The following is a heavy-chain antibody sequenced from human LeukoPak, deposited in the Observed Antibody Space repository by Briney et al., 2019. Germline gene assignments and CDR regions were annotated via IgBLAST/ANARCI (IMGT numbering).Heavy chain of an antibody. V-gene: IGHV4-61*02. CDR1: GGSISSGSYY. CDR2: IYTSGST. J-gene: IGHJ4*02. CDR3: GRPGSIGGATPPFDY. D-gene: IGHD1-26*01. Sequence: SETLSLTCTVSGGSISSGSYYWSWIRQAAGKGLEWIGRIYTSGSTNYNPSLKSRVTISVDTSKNQFSLKLSSVTAADTAVYYWGRPGSIGGATPPFDYWAKGTLSTVPS.